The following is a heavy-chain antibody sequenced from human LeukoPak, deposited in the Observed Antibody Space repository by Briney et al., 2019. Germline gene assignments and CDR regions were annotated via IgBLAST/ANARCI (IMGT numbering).Heavy chain of an antibody. J-gene: IGHJ4*02. D-gene: IGHD3-16*01. V-gene: IGHV3-7*03. Sequence: GGSLRLSCAASGFTFSSYWMSWVRQAPGKGLEWVANIKQDGSEKYYVDSVKGRFTISRDNAENSLYLQMNSLRAEDTAVYYCARDNMITFGGVTAFDYWGQGTLVTVSS. CDR1: GFTFSSYW. CDR2: IKQDGSEK. CDR3: ARDNMITFGGVTAFDY.